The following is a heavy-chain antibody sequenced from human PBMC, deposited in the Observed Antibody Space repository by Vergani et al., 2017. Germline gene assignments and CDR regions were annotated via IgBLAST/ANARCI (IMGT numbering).Heavy chain of an antibody. CDR3: ARGVRDYYGSGSYYNFDY. V-gene: IGHV3-20*04. D-gene: IGHD3-10*01. CDR1: GFTFSSSG. Sequence: EVQLLESGGGLVQPGGSLRLSCAASGFTFSSSGMHWVRQAPGKGLEWVSGINWNGGSTGYADSVKGRFTISRDNAKNSLYLQMNSLRAEDTALYYCARGVRDYYGSGSYYNFDYWGQGTLVTVSS. CDR2: INWNGGST. J-gene: IGHJ4*02.